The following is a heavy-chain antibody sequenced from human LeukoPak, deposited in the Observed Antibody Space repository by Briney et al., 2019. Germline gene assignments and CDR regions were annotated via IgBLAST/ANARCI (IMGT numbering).Heavy chain of an antibody. V-gene: IGHV4-34*01. D-gene: IGHD2-2*01. J-gene: IGHJ5*02. CDR2: INHSGST. Sequence: SETLSLTCAVYGGSFSGYYWGWIRQPPGKGLEWIGEINHSGSTNYNPSLKSRVTISVDTSKNQFSLKLSSVTAADTAVYYCARVVPAARWSGFDPWGQGTLVTVSS. CDR3: ARVVPAARWSGFDP. CDR1: GGSFSGYY.